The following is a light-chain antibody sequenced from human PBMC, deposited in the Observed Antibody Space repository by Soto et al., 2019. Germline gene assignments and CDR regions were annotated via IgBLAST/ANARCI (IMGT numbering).Light chain of an antibody. V-gene: IGKV3-20*01. J-gene: IGKJ4*01. CDR1: QSVGSRF. CDR3: QQSGTSPPVA. CDR2: GAS. Sequence: EIVLTQSPGTLSLSPGERATLSCRASQSVGSRFLAWYQQKPGQAPRLPIYGASNRATGIPDRFSGSGSGTDFTLTISRLEPEDFAVYYCQQSGTSPPVAFGGGTKVDIK.